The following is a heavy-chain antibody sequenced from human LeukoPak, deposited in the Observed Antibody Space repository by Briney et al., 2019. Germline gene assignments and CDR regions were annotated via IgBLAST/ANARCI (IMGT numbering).Heavy chain of an antibody. CDR1: GGSISSDY. V-gene: IGHV4-59*01. Sequence: SETLSLTCTVSGGSISSDYWSWIRQPPGKGLEWIGYIYDRGSPKYNPSLKSRVTISVDTSKNQFSLKLSSVTAADTAVYYCASALGTIRFLEWFHFDYWGQGTLVTVSS. CDR2: IYDRGSP. CDR3: ASALGTIRFLEWFHFDY. J-gene: IGHJ4*02. D-gene: IGHD3-3*01.